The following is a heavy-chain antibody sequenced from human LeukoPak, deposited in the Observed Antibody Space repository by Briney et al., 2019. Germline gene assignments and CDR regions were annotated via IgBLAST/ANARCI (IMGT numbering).Heavy chain of an antibody. Sequence: GSLRLSCAASGFTVSSNYMSWVRQAPGKGLEWVSIIYSGGSTYFADSVKGRFTISRDNSKSTLYLQMNSLRAEDTALYYCARVPVASWIQLDSWGQGTLVTVSS. CDR1: GFTVSSNY. V-gene: IGHV3-53*01. D-gene: IGHD6-13*01. CDR3: ARVPVASWIQLDS. J-gene: IGHJ4*02. CDR2: IYSGGST.